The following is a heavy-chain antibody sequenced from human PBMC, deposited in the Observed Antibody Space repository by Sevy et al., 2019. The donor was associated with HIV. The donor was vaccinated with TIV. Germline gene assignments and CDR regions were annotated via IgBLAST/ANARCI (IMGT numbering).Heavy chain of an antibody. Sequence: GGSLRLSCTTSGFTFDDYAMTWFRQPPGKGLEWVAFITRNSYEAYGGTTDYAASVKGRFIISRDDSKSIAYLQMNSVKTEDTAFYYCTRGLATADTPEYYFDYTGQGTLATVSS. CDR2: ITRNSYEAYGGTT. CDR3: TRGLATADTPEYYFDY. D-gene: IGHD5-12*01. V-gene: IGHV3-49*03. J-gene: IGHJ4*02. CDR1: GFTFDDYA.